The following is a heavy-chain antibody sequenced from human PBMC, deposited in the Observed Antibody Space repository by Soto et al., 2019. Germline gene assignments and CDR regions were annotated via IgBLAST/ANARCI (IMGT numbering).Heavy chain of an antibody. CDR1: GGPITSYY. D-gene: IGHD4-17*01. V-gene: IGHV4-59*01. Sequence: SETLSLTCIVSGGPITSYYWSWIRQPPGKRLEWIGYVYYSGTTNYNPSLKSRVTISVDLSKNQFSLRLSSVTTADTALYYCARTTAVPNTLRSRYFFDYWGQGTLVTVSS. CDR3: ARTTAVPNTLRSRYFFDY. CDR2: VYYSGTT. J-gene: IGHJ4*02.